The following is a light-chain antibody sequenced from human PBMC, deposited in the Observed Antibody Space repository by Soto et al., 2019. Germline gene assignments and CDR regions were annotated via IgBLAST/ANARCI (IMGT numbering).Light chain of an antibody. Sequence: DIQMTQSPSSFSASVGDRVTITCRASHDVSSWLAWYQQKPGKAPRLLIYGASTLQSGVPSRFSGSGSGTDFTLTISSLQPEDCATYYCQQANSPYSFGQGSQLEIK. CDR3: QQANSPYS. J-gene: IGKJ2*03. CDR1: HDVSSW. CDR2: GAS. V-gene: IGKV1-12*01.